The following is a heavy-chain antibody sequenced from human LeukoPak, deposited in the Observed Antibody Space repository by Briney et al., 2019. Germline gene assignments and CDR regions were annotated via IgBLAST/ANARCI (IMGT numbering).Heavy chain of an antibody. J-gene: IGHJ4*02. Sequence: SETLSLTCAVYGGSFSGYYWSWIRQPPGKGLEWIGKINHSGSTNYNPSLKSRVTISVDTSKNQFSLKLSSVTAADTAVYYCARGRSYYDSSGYYVYWGQGTLVTVSS. CDR1: GGSFSGYY. CDR2: INHSGST. V-gene: IGHV4-34*01. CDR3: ARGRSYYDSSGYYVY. D-gene: IGHD3-22*01.